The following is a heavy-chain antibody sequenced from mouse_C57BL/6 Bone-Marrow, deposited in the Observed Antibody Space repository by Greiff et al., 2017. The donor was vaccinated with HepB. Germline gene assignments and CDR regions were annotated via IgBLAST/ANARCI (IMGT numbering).Heavy chain of an antibody. CDR1: GYTFTSYW. V-gene: IGHV1-55*01. J-gene: IGHJ3*01. CDR3: AREGNSSGYVGWFAY. Sequence: QVQLQQPGAELVKPGASVKMSCKASGYTFTSYWITWVKQRPGQGLEWIGDIYPGSGSSNYNEKFKSKATLTVDTSSSTAYMQLSSLTSEDAAVYYCAREGNSSGYVGWFAYWGQGTLVTVSA. D-gene: IGHD3-2*02. CDR2: IYPGSGSS.